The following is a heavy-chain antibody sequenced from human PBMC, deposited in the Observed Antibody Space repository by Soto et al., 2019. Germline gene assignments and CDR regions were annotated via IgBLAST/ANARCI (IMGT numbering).Heavy chain of an antibody. V-gene: IGHV1-3*01. Sequence: GVPLKVSSKAPGYTFTSYSLYSVRHAPGQRLEWMGWINAGNGNTKYSQKFQGRVTVTKDTSASTAYMELSSLRSEDTAVYYCARDLGGWPDYWGQGTLVTVS. CDR3: ARDLGGWPDY. D-gene: IGHD2-15*01. J-gene: IGHJ4*02. CDR2: INAGNGNT. CDR1: GYTFTSYS.